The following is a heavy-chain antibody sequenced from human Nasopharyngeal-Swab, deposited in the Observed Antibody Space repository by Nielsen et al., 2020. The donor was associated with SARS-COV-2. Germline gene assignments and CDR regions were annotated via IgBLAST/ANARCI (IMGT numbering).Heavy chain of an antibody. J-gene: IGHJ4*02. V-gene: IGHV1-18*04. Sequence: ASVKVSCNASGYTFISYSITWVRQAPGQGLEWMGKISAYNGHTDYAQEFQDRVTMTTDTSTSTAYLELRSLTSDDTAVYYCTLRDYLYWGQGTLVTVSS. CDR2: ISAYNGHT. CDR1: GYTFISYS. CDR3: TLRDYLY. D-gene: IGHD4-17*01.